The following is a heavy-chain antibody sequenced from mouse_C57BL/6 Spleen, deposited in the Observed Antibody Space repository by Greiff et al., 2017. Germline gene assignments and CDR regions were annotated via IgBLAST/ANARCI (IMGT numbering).Heavy chain of an antibody. Sequence: EVKLMESGGGLVQPGGSLSLSCAASGFTFTDYYMSWVRQPPGKALEWLGFIRNGANGYTTEYSASVKGRFTISRDNSQSILYLQMNALRAEDSATYSCASFTTLVATDCFDYWGQGTTLTVSS. D-gene: IGHD1-1*01. CDR1: GFTFTDYY. J-gene: IGHJ2*01. V-gene: IGHV7-3*01. CDR2: IRNGANGYTT. CDR3: ASFTTLVATDCFDY.